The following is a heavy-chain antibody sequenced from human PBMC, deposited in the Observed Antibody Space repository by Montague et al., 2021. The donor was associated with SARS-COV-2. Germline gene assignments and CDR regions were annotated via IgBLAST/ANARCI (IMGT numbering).Heavy chain of an antibody. D-gene: IGHD3-16*01. CDR2: INHSGTI. CDR1: GGSFSGYY. V-gene: IGHV4-34*01. CDR3: ARLDPRPFTLIGLRGKSAGDD. Sequence: SETLSLTCAVYGGSFSGYYWTWIRQSPGTGLEWIAEINHSGTINYNFNPSLRSRVTISVDTSKSQFSLKLSSVTAADTGVYYCARLDPRPFTLIGLRGKSAGDDWGQGTLVTVSS. J-gene: IGHJ4*02.